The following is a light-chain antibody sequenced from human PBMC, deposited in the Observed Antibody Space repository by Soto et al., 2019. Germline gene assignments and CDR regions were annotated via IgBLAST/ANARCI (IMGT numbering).Light chain of an antibody. CDR3: QQYNSYSRT. J-gene: IGKJ1*01. Sequence: IQMTQSPSTRSSSLGDRVTITCRASQSISSWLAWYQQKPGKAPKLLIYDASSLESGVPSRFSGSGSGTEFTLTISSLKTDDVSTYYCQQYNSYSRTFGQGTKVDIK. V-gene: IGKV1-5*01. CDR2: DAS. CDR1: QSISSW.